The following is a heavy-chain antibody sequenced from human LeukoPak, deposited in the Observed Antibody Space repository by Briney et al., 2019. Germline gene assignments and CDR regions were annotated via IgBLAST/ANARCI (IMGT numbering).Heavy chain of an antibody. J-gene: IGHJ4*02. Sequence: GGSLRLSCAASGFTFSRYGMSWVRQAPGKGLEWVSAISGSGGSTFYADSVKGRFTISRDNSKNTLYLQMNSLRAEDTAVYYCAKTLQAPGIDYWGQGTLVTVSS. V-gene: IGHV3-23*01. CDR1: GFTFSRYG. CDR3: AKTLQAPGIDY. CDR2: ISGSGGST.